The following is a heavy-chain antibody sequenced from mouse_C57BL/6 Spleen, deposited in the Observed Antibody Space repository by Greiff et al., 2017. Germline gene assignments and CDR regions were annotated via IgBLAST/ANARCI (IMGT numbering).Heavy chain of an antibody. J-gene: IGHJ1*03. CDR2: IDPSDSYT. V-gene: IGHV1-69*01. CDR1: GYTFTSYW. Sequence: VQLQQPGAELVMPGASVKLSCKASGYTFTSYWMHWVKQRPGRGLEWIGEIDPSDSYTNYNQKFKGKSTLTVDKSSSTAYMQLSSLTSEDSAVYYCATGYDYDWYFDVWGTGTTVTVSS. D-gene: IGHD2-4*01. CDR3: ATGYDYDWYFDV.